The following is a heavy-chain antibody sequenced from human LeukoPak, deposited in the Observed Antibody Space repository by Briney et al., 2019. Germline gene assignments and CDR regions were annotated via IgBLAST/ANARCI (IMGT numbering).Heavy chain of an antibody. CDR2: INAGNGNT. J-gene: IGHJ5*02. Sequence: ASVKVSCKASGYTFTSYYTHWVRQAPGHRLEWMGWINAGNGNTKYSQKVQGRVTITRDTSASTAYMVLSSLRSEDTAMYFCVRGPPRLNWFDPWGQGTLVTVSS. V-gene: IGHV1-3*01. D-gene: IGHD6-25*01. CDR1: GYTFTSYY. CDR3: VRGPPRLNWFDP.